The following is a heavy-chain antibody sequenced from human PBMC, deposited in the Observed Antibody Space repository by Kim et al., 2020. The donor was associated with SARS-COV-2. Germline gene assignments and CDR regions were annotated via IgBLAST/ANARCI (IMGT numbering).Heavy chain of an antibody. CDR1: GFTFSSYA. CDR2: ISGSGGST. V-gene: IGHV3-23*01. D-gene: IGHD2-2*01. CDR3: ANLNIVVVPAAILNFDY. J-gene: IGHJ4*02. Sequence: GGSLRLSCAASGFTFSSYAMSWVRQAPGKGLEWVSAISGSGGSTYYADSVKCRFTISRDNSKNTLYLQMNSLRAEDTAVYYCANLNIVVVPAAILNFDYWGQGTMVTVSS.